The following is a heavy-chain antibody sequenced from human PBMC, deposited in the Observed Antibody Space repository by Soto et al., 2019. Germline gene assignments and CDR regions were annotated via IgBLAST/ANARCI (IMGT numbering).Heavy chain of an antibody. J-gene: IGHJ6*02. V-gene: IGHV1-69*13. CDR1: GGTFSSYA. D-gene: IGHD6-13*01. CDR2: IIPIFGTA. CDR3: AREGSEGIAAAGIYYYYGMDV. Sequence: SVKVSCKASGGTFSSYAISWVRQAPGQGLEWMGGIIPIFGTANYAQKFQGRVTITADESTSTAYMELSSLRSEDTAVYYCAREGSEGIAAAGIYYYYGMDVWGQGTTVTVSS.